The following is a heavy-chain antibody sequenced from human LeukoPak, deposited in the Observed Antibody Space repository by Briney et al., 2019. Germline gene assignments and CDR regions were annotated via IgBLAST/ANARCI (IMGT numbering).Heavy chain of an antibody. CDR1: GFTFRNHA. Sequence: GGSLRLSCAASGFTFRNHAMTWVRQAPGKGLEWVSIISGSGHSTYYADSVKGRFTISRGNSENTLYLQMNSLRGEDTAVYYCARGSYYYDSNGYQGAFDLWGQGTVVTVSS. V-gene: IGHV3-23*01. J-gene: IGHJ3*01. CDR2: ISGSGHST. CDR3: ARGSYYYDSNGYQGAFDL. D-gene: IGHD3-22*01.